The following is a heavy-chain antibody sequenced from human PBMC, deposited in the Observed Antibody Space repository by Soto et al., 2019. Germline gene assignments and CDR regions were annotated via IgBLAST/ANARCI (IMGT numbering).Heavy chain of an antibody. CDR1: GGTFSIYA. CDR3: AGTAELRYFDWPPD. Sequence: GASVKVSCKASGGTFSIYAIIWVRQAPGQGLEWMGGIIPIFGTANYAQKFQGRVTITADESTSTAYMELSSLRSEDTAVYYCAGTAELRYFDWPPDWGQGTLVTVSS. J-gene: IGHJ4*02. CDR2: IIPIFGTA. V-gene: IGHV1-69*13. D-gene: IGHD3-9*01.